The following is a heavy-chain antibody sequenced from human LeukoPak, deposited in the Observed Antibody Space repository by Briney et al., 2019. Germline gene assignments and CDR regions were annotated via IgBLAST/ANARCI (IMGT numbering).Heavy chain of an antibody. Sequence: GGSLRLSCAASGFTFSSYSMNWVRQAPGNGLEWVSYISSSSSTIYYADSVKGRFTISRDNAKNSLYLQMNSLRDEDTAVYYCARDRSGGYYGSVDYWGQGTLVTVSS. J-gene: IGHJ4*02. CDR1: GFTFSSYS. CDR2: ISSSSSTI. V-gene: IGHV3-48*02. D-gene: IGHD3-10*01. CDR3: ARDRSGGYYGSVDY.